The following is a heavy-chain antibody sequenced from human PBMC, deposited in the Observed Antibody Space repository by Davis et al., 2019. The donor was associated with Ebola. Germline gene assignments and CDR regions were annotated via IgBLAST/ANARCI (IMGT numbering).Heavy chain of an antibody. V-gene: IGHV1-46*01. Sequence: AASVKVSCKASGYTFTSYYMHWVRQAPGQGLEWMGIINPSGGSTSYAQKFQGRVTMTRDTSTSTVYMELSSLRSEDTAVYYCARPFYPNSYYYGMHVWGQGTTVTVSS. J-gene: IGHJ6*02. CDR2: INPSGGST. CDR1: GYTFTSYY. D-gene: IGHD2-8*01. CDR3: ARPFYPNSYYYGMHV.